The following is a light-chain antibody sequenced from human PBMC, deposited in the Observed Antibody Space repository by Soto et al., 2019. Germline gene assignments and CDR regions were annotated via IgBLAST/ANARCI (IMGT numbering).Light chain of an antibody. CDR3: QQLTSYPLT. J-gene: IGKJ4*01. Sequence: IQLTQSPSSLSASVGDRVTITCRASQGISSYLAWYQQQPGKAPKLLIYAAATLQSGVPSRFSGSGSGTDFTLTISSLQPEDFATYYCQQLTSYPLTFGGGTKVEIK. V-gene: IGKV1-9*01. CDR2: AAA. CDR1: QGISSY.